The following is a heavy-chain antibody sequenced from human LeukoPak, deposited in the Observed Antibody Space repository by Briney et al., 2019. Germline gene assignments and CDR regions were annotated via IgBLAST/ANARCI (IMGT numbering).Heavy chain of an antibody. Sequence: GESLKISCMGSGYIFTNYWIGWVRQMPGKGLEWMGIIYPGDSGTRYSPSFQGQVTISADKSISTAYLQWSSLKASDTAMYYCARRYDSFDFWGQGTLVTVSS. CDR3: ARRYDSFDF. D-gene: IGHD3-22*01. J-gene: IGHJ4*02. CDR2: IYPGDSGT. CDR1: GYIFTNYW. V-gene: IGHV5-51*01.